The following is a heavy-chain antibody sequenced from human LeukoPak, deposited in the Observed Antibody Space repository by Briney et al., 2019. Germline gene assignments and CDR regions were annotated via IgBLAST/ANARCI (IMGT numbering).Heavy chain of an antibody. V-gene: IGHV1-2*02. D-gene: IGHD2-2*01. J-gene: IGHJ5*02. CDR2: INPNSGGT. CDR3: AREYQLLGTVYNYFDP. CDR1: GYTFTSYG. Sequence: ASVKVSCKASGYTFTSYGVSWVRQAPGQGLEWMGWINPNSGGTNYPLKFQGRVTMTRDTSISTAYMELSRLRSDDTAVYYCAREYQLLGTVYNYFDPWGQGTLVTVSS.